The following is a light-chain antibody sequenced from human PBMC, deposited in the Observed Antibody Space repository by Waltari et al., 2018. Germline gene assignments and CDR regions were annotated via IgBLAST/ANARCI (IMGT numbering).Light chain of an antibody. Sequence: DIQMTQSPSSLSASVGDIVTITCRASQRIDNYVNWYQQRPGKAPKLLIFAASRLQSGVPARFSGSGSGTEFTLSISTLQPEDFATYFCQQSDSVPRTFGQGTRVEI. V-gene: IGKV1-39*01. CDR1: QRIDNY. CDR2: AAS. J-gene: IGKJ1*01. CDR3: QQSDSVPRT.